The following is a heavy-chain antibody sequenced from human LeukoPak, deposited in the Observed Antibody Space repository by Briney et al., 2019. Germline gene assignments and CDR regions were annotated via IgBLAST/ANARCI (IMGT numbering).Heavy chain of an antibody. V-gene: IGHV3-66*01. D-gene: IGHD1-26*01. J-gene: IGHJ1*01. CDR3: ARRLRMGATEH. Sequence: GGSLRPSCTASGFTFSSYWMSWVRQAPGKGLEWVSVIYSGGSTYYADSVKGRFTISRDNSKNTPYLQMNSLRAVDTAVYYCARRLRMGATEHWGQGTLVTVSS. CDR2: IYSGGST. CDR1: GFTFSSYW.